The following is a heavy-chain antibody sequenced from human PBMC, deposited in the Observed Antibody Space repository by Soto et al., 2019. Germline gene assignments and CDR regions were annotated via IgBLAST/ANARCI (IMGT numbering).Heavy chain of an antibody. CDR3: ARDWGGSGYSSSSRVYYGMDV. CDR1: GYTFTGYY. J-gene: IGHJ6*02. D-gene: IGHD6-6*01. V-gene: IGHV1-2*04. Sequence: ASVKVSCKASGYTFTGYYMHWVRQAPGQGLEWMGWINPNSGGTNYAQKFQGWVTMTRDTSISTAYMELSRLRSDDTAVYYCARDWGGSGYSSSSRVYYGMDVWGQGTTVTVSS. CDR2: INPNSGGT.